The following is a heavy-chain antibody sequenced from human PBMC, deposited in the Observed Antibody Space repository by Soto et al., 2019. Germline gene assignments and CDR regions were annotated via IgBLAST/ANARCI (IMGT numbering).Heavy chain of an antibody. CDR2: IKSKTDGGTT. D-gene: IGHD6-13*01. V-gene: IGHV3-15*07. J-gene: IGHJ4*02. CDR3: TTYSSTWSRFGY. CDR1: GFTFSNAW. Sequence: EVQLVESGGGLVKPGGSLRLSCAASGFTFSNAWMNWVRQAPGKGLEWVGRIKSKTDGGTTDYAAPVKGRFTISRHESINTLYLQMNSLKTEDTAVYYCTTYSSTWSRFGYWGQGTLVTVSS.